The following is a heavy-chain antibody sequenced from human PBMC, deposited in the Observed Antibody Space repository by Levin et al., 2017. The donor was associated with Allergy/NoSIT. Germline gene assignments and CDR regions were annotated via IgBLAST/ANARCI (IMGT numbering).Heavy chain of an antibody. CDR3: ARLGDYYGPFDY. CDR2: INPGDSDT. D-gene: IGHD3-22*01. J-gene: IGHJ4*02. CDR1: GSSFTSSW. V-gene: IGHV5-51*01. Sequence: KTGGSLRLSCTGSGSSFTSSWVGWVRQMPGKGLEWMGSINPGDSDTRYSPSLQGQVTISADKSITTVYLQWSSLKASDTAMYYCARLGDYYGPFDYWGQGTLVTVSS.